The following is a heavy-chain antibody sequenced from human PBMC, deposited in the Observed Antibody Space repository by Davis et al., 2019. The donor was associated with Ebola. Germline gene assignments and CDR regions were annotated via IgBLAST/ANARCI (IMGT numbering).Heavy chain of an antibody. J-gene: IGHJ4*02. CDR1: GFTFSSYW. CDR2: INSDGSST. V-gene: IGHV3-74*01. Sequence: HTGGSLRLSCAASGFTFSSYWMHWVRQAPGKGLVWVSRINSDGSSTSYADYVKGRFTISRDNAKNTLYLQMNSLRAEDTAVYYCARGTSALGYCISTSCLFDYWGQGTLVTVSS. D-gene: IGHD2-2*01. CDR3: ARGTSALGYCISTSCLFDY.